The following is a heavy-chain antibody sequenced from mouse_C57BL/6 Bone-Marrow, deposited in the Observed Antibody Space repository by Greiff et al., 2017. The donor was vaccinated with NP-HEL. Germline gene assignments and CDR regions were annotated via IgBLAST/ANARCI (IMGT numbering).Heavy chain of an antibody. D-gene: IGHD1-1*01. CDR1: GFTFSDYY. CDR3: ARQGYYGWYFDV. V-gene: IGHV5-12*01. Sequence: EVNLVESGGGLVQPGGSLKLSCAASGFTFSDYYMYWVRQTPEQRLEWVAYISNGGGSTYYTDTVKGRFTISRDNAKNTLYLQMSRLKSEDTAMYYCARQGYYGWYFDVWGTGTTVTVSS. CDR2: ISNGGGST. J-gene: IGHJ1*03.